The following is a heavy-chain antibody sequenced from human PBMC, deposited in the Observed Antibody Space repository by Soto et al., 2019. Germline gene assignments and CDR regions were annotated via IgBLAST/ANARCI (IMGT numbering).Heavy chain of an antibody. CDR1: GFTFSSYG. Sequence: QVQLVESGGGVVQPGRSLRLSCAASGFTFSSYGMHWVRQAPGKGLEWVAVISYDGSNKYYADSVKGRFTISRDNSKNTLYLQMNSLRAEDTAVYYWAKEDGSSSSVDYYYYMDVWGKGTTVTVAS. CDR3: AKEDGSSSSVDYYYYMDV. J-gene: IGHJ6*03. V-gene: IGHV3-30*18. CDR2: ISYDGSNK. D-gene: IGHD6-6*01.